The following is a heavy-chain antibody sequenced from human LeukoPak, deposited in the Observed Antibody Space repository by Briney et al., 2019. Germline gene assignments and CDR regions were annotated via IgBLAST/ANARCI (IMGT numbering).Heavy chain of an antibody. CDR3: ARARNGLRGRNYGDRNYGMDV. V-gene: IGHV1-69*04. Sequence: WASVKVPCKASGGTFSSYAISWVRQAPGQGLEWMGRIIPIFGIANYAQKFQGRVTITADKSTSTAYMELSSLRSEDTAVYYCARARNGLRGRNYGDRNYGMDVWGQGTTVTVSS. CDR1: GGTFSSYA. CDR2: IIPIFGIA. J-gene: IGHJ6*02. D-gene: IGHD4-17*01.